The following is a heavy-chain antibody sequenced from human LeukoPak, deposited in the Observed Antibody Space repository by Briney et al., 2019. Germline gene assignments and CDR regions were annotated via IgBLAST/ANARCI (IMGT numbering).Heavy chain of an antibody. J-gene: IGHJ3*02. D-gene: IGHD3-22*01. CDR2: IKQDGSEK. CDR3: ARDQMGSGYYYFVDAFDI. Sequence: GGSLRLSCAASGFTFSSYWMSWVRQAPGKGLEWVANIKQDGSEKYYVDPVKGRFTISRDNAKNSLYLQMNSLRAEDTAVYYCARDQMGSGYYYFVDAFDIWGQGTMVTVSS. V-gene: IGHV3-7*01. CDR1: GFTFSSYW.